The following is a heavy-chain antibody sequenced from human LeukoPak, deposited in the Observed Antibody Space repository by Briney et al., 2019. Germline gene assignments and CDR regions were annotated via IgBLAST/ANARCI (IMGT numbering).Heavy chain of an antibody. V-gene: IGHV1-69*13. CDR3: ARDGDYYDSHY. J-gene: IGHJ4*02. CDR1: GGTFSSYA. D-gene: IGHD3-22*01. CDR2: IIPIFGTA. Sequence: SVKVSCEAPGGTFSSYAISWVRQAPGQGLEWMGGIIPIFGTANYAQKFQGRVTITADESTSTAYMELSSLRSEDTAVYYCARDGDYYDSHYWGQGTLVTVSS.